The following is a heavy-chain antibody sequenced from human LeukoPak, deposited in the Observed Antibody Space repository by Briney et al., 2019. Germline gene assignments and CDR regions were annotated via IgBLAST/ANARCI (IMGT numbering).Heavy chain of an antibody. CDR3: AREEGGVLVY. Sequence: GRSLRLSCTASGFTFSNYGMHWVRQAPGKGLEWVAVISYDGSNEYYADSVKGRFTISRDNSKNTLYLQMNSLRAEDTAVYYCAREEGGVLVYWGQGTLVTVSS. CDR2: ISYDGSNE. J-gene: IGHJ4*02. CDR1: GFTFSNYG. V-gene: IGHV3-30*03. D-gene: IGHD4/OR15-4a*01.